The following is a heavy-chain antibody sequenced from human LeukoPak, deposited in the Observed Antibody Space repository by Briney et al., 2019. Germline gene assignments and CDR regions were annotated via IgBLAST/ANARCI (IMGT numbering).Heavy chain of an antibody. CDR2: IYYSGST. V-gene: IGHV4-59*01. Sequence: SETLSLTCTVSGGSISSYYWSWIRQPPGKGLEWIGYIYYSGSTNYNPSLKSRVTISVDTSKNQFSLKLSSVTAADTAVYYCAAAYCGGDCHDYYYYGMDVWGQGTTVTVSS. D-gene: IGHD2-21*02. CDR3: AAAYCGGDCHDYYYYGMDV. J-gene: IGHJ6*02. CDR1: GGSISSYY.